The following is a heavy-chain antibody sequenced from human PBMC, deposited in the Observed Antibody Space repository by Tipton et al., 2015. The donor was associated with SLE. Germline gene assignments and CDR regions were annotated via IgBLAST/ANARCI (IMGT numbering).Heavy chain of an antibody. Sequence: LRLSCSVSGDYISSTNWIWIRQPPGKGLEWIGYIHYSDKRNYNPSLKSRVTMSVDTFKNQFSLKLTSVTAADTAVYYCARDTGGPKGVTHYEFSRGDDAFDIWGQGTMVTVSS. D-gene: IGHD3-3*01. V-gene: IGHV4-59*01. CDR2: IHYSDKR. CDR3: ARDTGGPKGVTHYEFSRGDDAFDI. CDR1: GDYISSTN. J-gene: IGHJ3*02.